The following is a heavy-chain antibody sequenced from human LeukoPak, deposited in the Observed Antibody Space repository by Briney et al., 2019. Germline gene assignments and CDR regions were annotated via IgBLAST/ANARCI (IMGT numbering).Heavy chain of an antibody. J-gene: IGHJ4*02. V-gene: IGHV3-66*01. CDR2: IYSGGST. Sequence: GGSLRLSCAASGFTFSSYSMNWVRQAPGKGLEWVSVIYSGGSTYYADSVKGRFTISRDNSKNTLYLQMNSLRAEDTAVYYCARGPVRARKLNYFDYWGQGTLVTVSS. CDR1: GFTFSSYS. CDR3: ARGPVRARKLNYFDY. D-gene: IGHD3-10*01.